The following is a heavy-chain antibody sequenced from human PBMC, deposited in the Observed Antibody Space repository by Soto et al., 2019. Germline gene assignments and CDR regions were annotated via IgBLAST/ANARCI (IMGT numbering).Heavy chain of an antibody. V-gene: IGHV1-18*01. J-gene: IGHJ4*02. CDR2: ISAYNTNT. CDR1: GYTFTSYH. D-gene: IGHD2-2*01. CDR3: ARDTPPTTH. Sequence: QVQLVQSGAEAKKPGTSVKVSGKTSGYTFTSYHISWVRQAPGQVLGRMGWISAYNTNTNHAQKFQGRVTMTTDTLTSTAYMELRSVRSDDTAVYYCARDTPPTTHWGQGTLVTVSS.